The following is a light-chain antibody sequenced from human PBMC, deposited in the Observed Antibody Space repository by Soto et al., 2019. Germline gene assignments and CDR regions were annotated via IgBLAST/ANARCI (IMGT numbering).Light chain of an antibody. Sequence: QSVLTQPPSASGSPGQSVTISCTGTSSDVGAYNYVSWYQQHAGKAPKLVIYEVTKRPSGVPDRFSGSKSANTASLTVSGLQAEDEADYYCSSFASINTWVFGGGTQLTVL. J-gene: IGLJ3*02. V-gene: IGLV2-8*01. CDR3: SSFASINTWV. CDR1: SSDVGAYNY. CDR2: EVT.